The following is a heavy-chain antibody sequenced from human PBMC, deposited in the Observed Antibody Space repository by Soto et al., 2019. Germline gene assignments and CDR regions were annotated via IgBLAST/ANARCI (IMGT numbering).Heavy chain of an antibody. CDR3: AREELGVPYGMEV. V-gene: IGHV4-4*07. Sequence: SETLSLTCTVSGGSISSYYWSLIRQPAGKGLEWIGRIYTSGSTNYNPSLKSRVTMSVDTSKNQLSLKLSSVTAADTAVYYCAREELGVPYGMEVWGQGTTVTVSS. D-gene: IGHD1-26*01. J-gene: IGHJ6*02. CDR2: IYTSGST. CDR1: GGSISSYY.